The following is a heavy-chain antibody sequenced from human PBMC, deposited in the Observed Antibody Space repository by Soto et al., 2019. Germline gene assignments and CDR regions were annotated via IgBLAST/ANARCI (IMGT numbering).Heavy chain of an antibody. Sequence: DVQLLESGGGLVQPGGSLRLSCAASGFTFSDYAMTWVRQAPGKGPEWVSSIGGVGTDEYYADSVKGRFTISRDNSKNTLFLQMSSLRSDDTAVYYCAKDAVPYNGKWDWFDPWGQGTLVTVSS. J-gene: IGHJ5*02. CDR3: AKDAVPYNGKWDWFDP. CDR1: GFTFSDYA. D-gene: IGHD1-20*01. CDR2: IGGVGTDE. V-gene: IGHV3-23*01.